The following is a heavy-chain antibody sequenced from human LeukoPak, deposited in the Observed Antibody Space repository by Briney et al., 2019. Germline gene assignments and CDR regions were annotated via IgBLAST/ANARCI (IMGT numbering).Heavy chain of an antibody. D-gene: IGHD1-7*01. CDR3: ASDLKSYNWHSRGNWFDP. CDR2: ISSSGSTI. Sequence: GGSLRLSCAASGFTFSDYYMSWIRQAPGKGLEWVSYISSSGSTIYYADSVKGRFTISKDNANNSLYLQMNSLRAEDTAVYYCASDLKSYNWHSRGNWFDPWGQGTLVTVSS. V-gene: IGHV3-11*01. CDR1: GFTFSDYY. J-gene: IGHJ5*02.